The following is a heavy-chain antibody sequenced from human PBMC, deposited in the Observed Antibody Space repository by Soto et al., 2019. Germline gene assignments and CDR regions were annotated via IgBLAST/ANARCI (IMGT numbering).Heavy chain of an antibody. D-gene: IGHD3-22*01. CDR3: ASGSPLNYDSSGYYPQDDH. J-gene: IGHJ5*02. CDR1: GYTFTSYY. Sequence: ASVKVSCKASGYTFTSYYMHWVRQAPGQGLEWMGIINPSGGSTSYAQKFQGRVTMTRDTSTSTVYMELSSMRSEDTAVYYCASGSPLNYDSSGYYPQDDHWGQGTLVTVSS. V-gene: IGHV1-46*03. CDR2: INPSGGST.